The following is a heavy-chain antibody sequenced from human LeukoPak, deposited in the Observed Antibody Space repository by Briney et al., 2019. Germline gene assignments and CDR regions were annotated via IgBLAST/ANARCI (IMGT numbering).Heavy chain of an antibody. V-gene: IGHV4-39*01. CDR3: GRHVSNGWDYHYGLDV. Sequence: SETLSLTCTVSGGSVASTGCYWGWIRQCPGKGLEWIGSAYYTGEIYSTPSLKSRLTISVDTSKNQFALTLTSVTAADTAVYYCGRHVSNGWDYHYGLDVWGQGTTVTVSS. CDR1: GGSVASTGCY. CDR2: AYYTGEI. D-gene: IGHD6-19*01. J-gene: IGHJ6*02.